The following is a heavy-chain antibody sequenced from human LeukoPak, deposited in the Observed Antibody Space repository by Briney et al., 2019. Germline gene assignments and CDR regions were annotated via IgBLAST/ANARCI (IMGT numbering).Heavy chain of an antibody. J-gene: IGHJ3*01. CDR3: ARENFAYAFDF. D-gene: IGHD2-21*01. CDR1: GYTFTGYY. V-gene: IGHV1-2*02. Sequence: ASVKVSCKASGYTFTGYYMHWVRQAPGQGLEWMGWINPNSGGTNYAQKFQGRVTMTRDTSISTAYMELSTLRSDDTATYFCARENFAYAFDFWGQGTMVAVSS. CDR2: INPNSGGT.